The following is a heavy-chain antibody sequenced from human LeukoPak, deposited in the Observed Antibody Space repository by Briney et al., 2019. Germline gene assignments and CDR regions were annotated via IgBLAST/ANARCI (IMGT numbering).Heavy chain of an antibody. Sequence: ASVKVSCKASGYTFSIYNMHWVRQAPGQGLEWMGIINPSGGTSYAQKLQGRITMTRDTSTSTLYMELSRLKSEDTAVYYCAREGRALEYSSFKRLLDYWGQGTLVTVSS. CDR3: AREGRALEYSSFKRLLDY. CDR1: GYTFSIYN. D-gene: IGHD6-6*01. V-gene: IGHV1-46*01. CDR2: INPSGGT. J-gene: IGHJ4*02.